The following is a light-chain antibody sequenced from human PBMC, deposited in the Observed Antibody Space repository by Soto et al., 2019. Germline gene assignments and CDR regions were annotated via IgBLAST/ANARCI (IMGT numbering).Light chain of an antibody. CDR1: QGISSR. Sequence: DIQMTQSPSSVSASVGDRVTITCRASQGISSRLAWYQQKPGKAPNLLIYAASNLQSGVPSRFSGSGSATDFTLTIGSLQPEDFATYYCQQANSFPLTFGGGTKVEIK. CDR3: QQANSFPLT. V-gene: IGKV1-12*01. CDR2: AAS. J-gene: IGKJ4*01.